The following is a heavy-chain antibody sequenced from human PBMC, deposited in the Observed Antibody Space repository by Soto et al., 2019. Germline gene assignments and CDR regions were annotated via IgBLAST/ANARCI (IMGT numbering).Heavy chain of an antibody. Sequence: HPGGSLRLSCAASGFTFSSYEMNWVRQAPGKGLEWVSYISSSGSTIYYADSVKGRFTISRDNAKNSLYLQMNSLRAEDTAVYYCARDVSAGGGYDSSGPKWGQGTLVTVSS. J-gene: IGHJ4*02. CDR1: GFTFSSYE. CDR3: ARDVSAGGGYDSSGPK. V-gene: IGHV3-48*03. CDR2: ISSSGSTI. D-gene: IGHD3-22*01.